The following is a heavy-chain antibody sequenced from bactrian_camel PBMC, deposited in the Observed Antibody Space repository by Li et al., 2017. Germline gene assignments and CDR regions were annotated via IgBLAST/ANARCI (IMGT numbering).Heavy chain of an antibody. CDR3: AVDRSHYDCAITSWFKSSEYNY. Sequence: HVQLVESGGGSVQAGVTLRLSCVASAYDSMTCLGWFRQAPGKECEGVAATGRDTERYYADFVKGRFTTSQDIAKNTVYLQMNSLKPEDTAVYSCAVDRSHYDCAITSWFKSSEYNYWARGPRSPSP. V-gene: IGHV3S53*01. CDR1: AYDSMTC. CDR2: TGRDTER. J-gene: IGHJ4*01. D-gene: IGHD3*01.